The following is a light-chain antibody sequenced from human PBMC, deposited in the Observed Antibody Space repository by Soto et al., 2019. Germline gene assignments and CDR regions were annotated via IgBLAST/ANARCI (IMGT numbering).Light chain of an antibody. V-gene: IGLV2-8*01. CDR2: EVS. CDR1: SSDNGAYNY. Sequence: QSALTQPPSASGSPGQSVTISCTGTSSDNGAYNYVSWYQQHPGKAPKLMIHEVSKRPSGVPDRFSGSKSGNTASLTVSGLQAEDEADYYCSSYAGSNDRWVFGGGTQLTVL. J-gene: IGLJ3*02. CDR3: SSYAGSNDRWV.